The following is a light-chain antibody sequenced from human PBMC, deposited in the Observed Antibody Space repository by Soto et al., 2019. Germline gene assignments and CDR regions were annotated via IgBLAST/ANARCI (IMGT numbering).Light chain of an antibody. Sequence: DIQMTQAPSSLSASVGDRVTITCRASQSISIYLNWYQQKPGKAPKLLIYAASRLQSGVQSMFSGSGYGTDFTLTISSLQPEDFATYYCQPSYRTPYTFGQGTKLEIK. J-gene: IGKJ2*01. V-gene: IGKV1-39*01. CDR1: QSISIY. CDR3: QPSYRTPYT. CDR2: AAS.